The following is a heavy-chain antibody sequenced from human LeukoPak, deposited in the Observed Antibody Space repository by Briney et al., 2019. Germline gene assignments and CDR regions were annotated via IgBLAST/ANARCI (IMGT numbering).Heavy chain of an antibody. Sequence: GASAKVSCKASGGTFSSYAISWVRQAPGQGLEWMGGIIPIFGTANYAQKFQGRVTITADESTSTAYMELSSLRSEDTAVYYCARDLKETYSSSSQNWFDPWGQGTLVTVSS. CDR1: GGTFSSYA. CDR3: ARDLKETYSSSSQNWFDP. D-gene: IGHD6-6*01. V-gene: IGHV1-69*13. CDR2: IIPIFGTA. J-gene: IGHJ5*02.